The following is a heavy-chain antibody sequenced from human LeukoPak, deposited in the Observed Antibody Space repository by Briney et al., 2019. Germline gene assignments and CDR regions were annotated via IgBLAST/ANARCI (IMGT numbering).Heavy chain of an antibody. CDR1: GFTLSSYG. J-gene: IGHJ4*02. V-gene: IGHV3-30*02. D-gene: IGHD1-26*01. Sequence: GGSLRLSCAASGFTLSSYGMHWVRQAPGKGLEWVAFIRYDGSNKYYADSVKGRFTISRDNSKNTLHLQMNSLRAEDTAVYYCAKEESIVGTTVDYWGQGTLVTVSS. CDR3: AKEESIVGTTVDY. CDR2: IRYDGSNK.